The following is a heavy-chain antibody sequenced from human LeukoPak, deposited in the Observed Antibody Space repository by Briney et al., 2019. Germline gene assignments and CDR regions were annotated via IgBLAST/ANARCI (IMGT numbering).Heavy chain of an antibody. V-gene: IGHV1-18*01. CDR3: ARGFEGYYYYYMDV. D-gene: IGHD3-9*01. CDR1: GYTFTSYG. Sequence: ASVTVSCKASGYTFTSYGISWVRQAPGQGLEWMGLISAYNGNTNYAQKLQGRVTMTTDKSTSTAYMELRSLRSDDTAVYYCARGFEGYYYYYMDVWGKGTTVTVSS. CDR2: ISAYNGNT. J-gene: IGHJ6*03.